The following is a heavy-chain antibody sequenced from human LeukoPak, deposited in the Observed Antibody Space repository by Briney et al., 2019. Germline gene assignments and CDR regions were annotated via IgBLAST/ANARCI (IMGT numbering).Heavy chain of an antibody. CDR1: GDSVSSNSAA. CDR2: TYYRSKWYN. CDR3: ARSYSSGWDFES. D-gene: IGHD6-19*01. V-gene: IGHV6-1*01. Sequence: SQTLSLTCAISGDSVSSNSAAWNWIRQSPSRGLEWLGRTYYRSKWYNDYALSVKNRISINPDTSKKQFSLQLNSVTPEDTAVYYCARSYSSGWDFESWGQGTLVTVSS. J-gene: IGHJ4*02.